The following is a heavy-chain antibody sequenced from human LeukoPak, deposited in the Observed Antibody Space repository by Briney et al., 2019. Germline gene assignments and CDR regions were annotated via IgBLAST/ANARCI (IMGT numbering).Heavy chain of an antibody. CDR2: ISTYTGRA. CDR3: ARADGSSTGTNGFDV. J-gene: IGHJ3*01. V-gene: IGHV1-18*01. CDR1: GYRFKVYD. Sequence: GASVKVSCKTSGYRFKVYDILWVRQAPGHGLDYVGWISTYTGRARYAQKFQGRVSVIIDTSTSTAYLELTNLTSSDTGLYYCARADGSSTGTNGFDVWGLGTMVTVAS. D-gene: IGHD6-25*01.